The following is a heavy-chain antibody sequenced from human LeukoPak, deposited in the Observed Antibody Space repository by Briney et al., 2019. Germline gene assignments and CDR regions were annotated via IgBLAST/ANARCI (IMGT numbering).Heavy chain of an antibody. V-gene: IGHV4-39*07. CDR3: SSSGWHVGKYDY. CDR1: GGSISSVSYY. Sequence: SETLSLTCTVSGGSISSVSYYWGWIRQPPGKGLEWIGTIYPGGSTYYNPSLKSRVTISVDTSNNQFSLKLTSVTAADTAVYFCSSSGWHVGKYDYWGQGTLVTVSS. CDR2: IYPGGST. J-gene: IGHJ4*02. D-gene: IGHD6-25*01.